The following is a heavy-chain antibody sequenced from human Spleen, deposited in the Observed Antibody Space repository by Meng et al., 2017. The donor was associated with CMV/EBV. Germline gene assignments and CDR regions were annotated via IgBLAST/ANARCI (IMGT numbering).Heavy chain of an antibody. CDR2: IDHSGKS. Sequence: SETLSLTCAVSGASITSSMWWTGVRQPPGKGLEWVGEIDHSGKSNSNPSLKSRLTLSLDTSNNHLSLRLTSVTAEDTAIYYCARVREHTSLGNYWFDPWGQGTLVTVSS. CDR1: GASITSSMW. V-gene: IGHV4-4*02. CDR3: ARVREHTSLGNYWFDP. J-gene: IGHJ5*02. D-gene: IGHD3-16*01.